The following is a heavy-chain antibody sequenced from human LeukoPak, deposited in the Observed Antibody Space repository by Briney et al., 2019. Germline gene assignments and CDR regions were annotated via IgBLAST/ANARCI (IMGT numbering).Heavy chain of an antibody. V-gene: IGHV4-39*01. CDR3: ARQIRFLEWLG. CDR1: GGSISSSSYY. D-gene: IGHD3-3*01. J-gene: IGHJ4*02. Sequence: SETLSLTCTVSGGSISSSSYYWGWIRQPPGKGLEWIGSIYYSGSTYYNPSLKSRVTISVDTSKNQFSLKLSSVTAADMAVYYCARQIRFLEWLGWGQGTLVTVSS. CDR2: IYYSGST.